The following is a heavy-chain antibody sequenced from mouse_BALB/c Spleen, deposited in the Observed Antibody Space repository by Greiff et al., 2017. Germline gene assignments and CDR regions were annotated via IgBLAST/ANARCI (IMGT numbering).Heavy chain of an antibody. CDR3: ARQGYGRGAWFAY. CDR2: ISSGGGST. V-gene: IGHV5-12-1*01. D-gene: IGHD1-1*01. J-gene: IGHJ3*01. Sequence: EVQGVESGGGLVKPGGSLKLSCAASGFAFSSYDMSWVRQTPAKRLEWVAYISSGGGSTYYPDTVKGRFTISRDNAKNTLDLQMSSLKSEDTAMYYCARQGYGRGAWFAYWGQGTLVTVSA. CDR1: GFAFSSYD.